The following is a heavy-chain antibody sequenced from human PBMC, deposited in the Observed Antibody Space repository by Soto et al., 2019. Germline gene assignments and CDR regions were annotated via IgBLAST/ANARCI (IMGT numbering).Heavy chain of an antibody. J-gene: IGHJ5*02. D-gene: IGHD3-22*01. CDR3: ARGRSTSGYPNFDP. CDR2: IYDSGST. V-gene: IGHV4-30-2*01. CDR1: GGSITTGDYS. Sequence: QLQLQESGSGQVKPSQTLSLTCAVSGGSITTGDYSWNWIRQPPGRGLEWVGYIYDSGSTYYKPSLKIRATISVDRSKNHYSLKLSSVTAADTAVYYCARGRSTSGYPNFDPWGQGTLVTVSS.